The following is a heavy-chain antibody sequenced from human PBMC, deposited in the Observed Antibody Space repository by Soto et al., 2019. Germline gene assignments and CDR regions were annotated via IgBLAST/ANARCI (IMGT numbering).Heavy chain of an antibody. D-gene: IGHD3-10*01. Sequence: QITLKESGPTLVKPTQTLTLTCAFSGFSLNTRGVGVGWIRQPPGKALEWLALMYWDNDKRYSPSLTSRVTSTKGTPNTHLVLMMTDMDPVDTATYYCTPNNYYASGSVYWGKGTLVTVSA. V-gene: IGHV2-5*02. J-gene: IGHJ4*02. CDR3: TPNNYYASGSVY. CDR2: MYWDNDK. CDR1: GFSLNTRGVG.